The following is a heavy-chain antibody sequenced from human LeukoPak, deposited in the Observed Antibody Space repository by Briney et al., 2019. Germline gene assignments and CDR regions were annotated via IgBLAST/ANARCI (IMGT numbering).Heavy chain of an antibody. D-gene: IGHD1-1*01. CDR2: FNGNNGDT. V-gene: IGHV1-2*02. CDR3: ARDWNRGFDP. Sequence: ASVKGSCKASGFTVSYYYIHWVRQAPGQGLEWMGWFNGNNGDTYSAQKFQGRVTLTRDTSTSTVYMDLTRLSSDDTAVYYCARDWNRGFDPWGQGTPVTVSS. J-gene: IGHJ5*02. CDR1: GFTVSYYY.